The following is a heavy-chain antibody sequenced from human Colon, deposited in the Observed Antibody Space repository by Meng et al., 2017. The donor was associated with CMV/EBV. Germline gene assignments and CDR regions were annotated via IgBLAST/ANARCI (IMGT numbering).Heavy chain of an antibody. D-gene: IGHD2-15*01. CDR2: MNPNSGDT. J-gene: IGHJ4*02. V-gene: IGHV1-2*02. CDR3: ARLLSGGWERDLGDY. CDR1: GYMFNVYY. Sequence: ASVKVSCKASGYMFNVYYIHWARQARGQGLEWMGWMNPNSGDTNYAQKFQDRVTLTRDTSTGTAFMELTSLRSDDTAVYYCARLLSGGWERDLGDYWGQGTLVTVSS.